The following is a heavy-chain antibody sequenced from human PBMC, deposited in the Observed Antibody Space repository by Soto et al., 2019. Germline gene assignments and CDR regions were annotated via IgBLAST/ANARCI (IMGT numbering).Heavy chain of an antibody. CDR3: ARGPLVVLNYFES. CDR1: GGTFRNYP. V-gene: IGHV1-69*04. Sequence: SVKVSCKASGGTFRNYPINWVRQAPGQGLEWMGSIFPLTDIPDYAQNFQARLTISADKSTSTAYMELSSLTSDDTAMYFCARGPLVVLNYFESWGQGTLVTAPQ. J-gene: IGHJ4*02. CDR2: IFPLTDIP.